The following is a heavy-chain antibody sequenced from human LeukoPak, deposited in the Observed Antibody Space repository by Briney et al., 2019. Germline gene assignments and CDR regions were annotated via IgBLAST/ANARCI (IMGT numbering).Heavy chain of an antibody. CDR1: GGSISSGSYY. V-gene: IGHV4-61*02. CDR3: ARVMPTVGAHYYYYYYMDV. J-gene: IGHJ6*03. CDR2: IYTSGST. Sequence: SETLSLTCTVSGGSISSGSYYWSWIRQPAGKGLEWIGRIYTSGSTNYNPSLKSRVTISVDTSKNQFSLKLSSVTAADTAVYYCARVMPTVGAHYYYYYYMDVWGKGTTVTVSS. D-gene: IGHD1-26*01.